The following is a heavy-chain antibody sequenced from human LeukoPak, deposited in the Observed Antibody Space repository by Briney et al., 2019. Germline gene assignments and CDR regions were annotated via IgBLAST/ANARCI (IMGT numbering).Heavy chain of an antibody. D-gene: IGHD4-11*01. J-gene: IGHJ6*03. CDR1: GGSFSGYY. CDR2: INHSGST. CDR3: ARGVGVYSNYPTYYYYYMDV. Sequence: LETLSLTCAVYGGSFSGYYWSWIRQPPGKGLEWIGEINHSGSTNYIPSLKSRVTISVDTSKNQFSLKLNSVTAADTAVYYCARGVGVYSNYPTYYYYYMDVWGKGTTVTVSS. V-gene: IGHV4-34*01.